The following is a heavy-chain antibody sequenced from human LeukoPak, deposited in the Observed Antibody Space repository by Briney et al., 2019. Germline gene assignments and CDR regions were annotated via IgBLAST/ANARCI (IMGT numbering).Heavy chain of an antibody. D-gene: IGHD6-19*01. CDR2: IIPIFGTA. V-gene: IGHV1-69*13. CDR1: GGTFSSYA. Sequence: SVKVSCKASGGTFSSYAISWVRQAPGQGLEWMGGIIPIFGTANYAQKFQGRVTITADEPTSTAYMELSSLRSEDTAVYYCARVGAVAGIFNNWFDPWGQGTLVTVSS. CDR3: ARVGAVAGIFNNWFDP. J-gene: IGHJ5*02.